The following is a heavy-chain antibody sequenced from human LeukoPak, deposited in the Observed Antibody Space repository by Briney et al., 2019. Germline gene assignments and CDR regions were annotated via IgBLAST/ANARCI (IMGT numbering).Heavy chain of an antibody. J-gene: IGHJ4*02. V-gene: IGHV4-34*01. CDR2: INHSGST. CDR3: ARFSGSYYQYYFDY. CDR1: GGSFSGYY. Sequence: SETLSLTCAVYGGSFSGYYWSWIRQPPGKGLEWIGEINHSGSTNYNPSLKSRVTISVDTSKNQFSLKLSSVTAADTAVYYCARFSGSYYQYYFDYWGQGTLVTVSS. D-gene: IGHD1-26*01.